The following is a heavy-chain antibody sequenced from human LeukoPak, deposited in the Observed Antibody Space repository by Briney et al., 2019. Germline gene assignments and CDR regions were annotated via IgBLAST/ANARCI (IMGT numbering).Heavy chain of an antibody. CDR2: INHNGNVN. V-gene: IGHV3-7*03. CDR3: ARGGGLDV. J-gene: IGHJ6*02. D-gene: IGHD3-16*01. CDR1: VLTFSSYW. Sequence: PGGCLRLSCAASVLTFSSYWMSWVRQAPWKGLEWVASINHNGNVNYYVDSVKGRFTISRDNAKNSLYLQMSNLRAEDTAVYFCARGGGLDVWGQGATVTVSS.